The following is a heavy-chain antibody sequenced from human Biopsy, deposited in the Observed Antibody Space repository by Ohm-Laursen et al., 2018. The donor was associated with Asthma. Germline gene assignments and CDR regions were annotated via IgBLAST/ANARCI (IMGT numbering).Heavy chain of an antibody. CDR1: GFTFSSYG. CDR3: ARDSYSSGLYDDFES. J-gene: IGHJ4*02. D-gene: IGHD6-19*01. V-gene: IGHV3-33*01. Sequence: SLRLSCTASGFTFSSYGMHWVRQAPGKGLEWVAGMWYDGSSKYYADSVKGRFTSSRDNSKNTVYLQMNSLRAEDTAVYYCARDSYSSGLYDDFESWGQGTLVTVSS. CDR2: MWYDGSSK.